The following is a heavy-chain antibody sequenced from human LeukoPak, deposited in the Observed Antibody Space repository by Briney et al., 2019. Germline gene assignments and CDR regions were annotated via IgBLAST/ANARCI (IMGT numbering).Heavy chain of an antibody. CDR3: ARAQASVVATEFDY. Sequence: SVKVSCKAYGGTFSSYAISWVRQAPGQGLEWMGRIIPILGIANYAQKFQGRVTITADKSTSTAYMELSSLRSEDTAVYYCARAQASVVATEFDYWGQGTLVTVFS. J-gene: IGHJ4*02. V-gene: IGHV1-69*04. D-gene: IGHD5-12*01. CDR1: GGTFSSYA. CDR2: IIPILGIA.